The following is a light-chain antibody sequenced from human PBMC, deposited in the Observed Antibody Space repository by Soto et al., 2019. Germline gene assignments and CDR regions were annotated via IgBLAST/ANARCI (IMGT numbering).Light chain of an antibody. V-gene: IGKV3-20*01. CDR2: DAS. CDR1: QSVASSH. Sequence: ETVLTQSPGTLSLSPGERATLSCRASQSVASSHSAWYRQKPGQTPRLLIYDASSRATGIPDRISGRGSGTDFPLSLSRLEPGDFAVYYCQQYGSAPFTFGPGTQVDIK. CDR3: QQYGSAPFT. J-gene: IGKJ3*01.